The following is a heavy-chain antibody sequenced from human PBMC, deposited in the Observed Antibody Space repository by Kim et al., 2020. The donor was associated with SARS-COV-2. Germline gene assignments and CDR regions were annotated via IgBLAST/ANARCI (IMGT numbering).Heavy chain of an antibody. J-gene: IGHJ6*02. V-gene: IGHV4-39*06. CDR2: IYYSGST. D-gene: IGHD1-7*01. Sequence: SETLSLTCTVSGGSISSSSYYWGWIRQPPGKGLEWIGSIYYSGSTYYNPSLKSRVTISVDTSKNQFPLKLSSVTAADTAVYYCATYNWNYYLGYYGMDVWGQGTTVTVSS. CDR3: ATYNWNYYLGYYGMDV. CDR1: GGSISSSSYY.